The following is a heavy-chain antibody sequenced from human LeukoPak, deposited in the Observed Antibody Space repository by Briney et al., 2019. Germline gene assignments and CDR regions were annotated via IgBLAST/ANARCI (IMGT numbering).Heavy chain of an antibody. CDR1: GDSISSYF. Sequence: SETLSLTCTVSGDSISSYFWTWIRQSPGKGLEWIGYVHDSGSTNYTPSLESRVAIPADTSKNQFSLKLTSVTAADTAVYYCARDHIRRGCGTNICYPMDVWGKGTTVTVSS. CDR3: ARDHIRRGCGTNICYPMDV. V-gene: IGHV4-59*01. J-gene: IGHJ6*04. D-gene: IGHD2-2*01. CDR2: VHDSGST.